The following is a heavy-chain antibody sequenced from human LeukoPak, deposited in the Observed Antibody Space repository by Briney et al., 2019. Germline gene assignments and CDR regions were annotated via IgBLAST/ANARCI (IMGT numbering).Heavy chain of an antibody. J-gene: IGHJ4*02. V-gene: IGHV3-64*01. CDR3: ARTRKQQLVPYYFDY. D-gene: IGHD6-13*01. CDR1: GFTFSSYG. Sequence: GGSLRLSCAASGFTFSSYGMHWVRQAPGKGLEYVSAISSNGGSTYYANSVKGRFTISRDNSKNTLYLQMGSLRAEDMAVYYCARTRKQQLVPYYFDYWGQGTLVTVSS. CDR2: ISSNGGST.